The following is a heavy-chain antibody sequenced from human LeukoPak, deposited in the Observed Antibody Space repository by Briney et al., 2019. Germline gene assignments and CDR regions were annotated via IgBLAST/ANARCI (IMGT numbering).Heavy chain of an antibody. CDR3: ARGQTQLNYYYYMDV. CDR2: INHSGST. Sequence: SETLSLTCAVYGGSFSGYYWSWIRQPPGKGLEWIGEINHSGSTNYNPPLKSRVTISVDTSKNQFSLKLSSVTAADTAVYYCARGQTQLNYYYYMDVWGKGTTVTVSS. D-gene: IGHD1-1*01. CDR1: GGSFSGYY. J-gene: IGHJ6*03. V-gene: IGHV4-34*01.